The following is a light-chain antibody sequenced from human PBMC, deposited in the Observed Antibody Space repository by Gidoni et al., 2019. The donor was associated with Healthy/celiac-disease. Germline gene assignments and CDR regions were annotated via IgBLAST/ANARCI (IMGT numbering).Light chain of an antibody. CDR1: QSVSSSY. J-gene: IGKJ3*01. Sequence: EIVLTPSPGTLSLSPGERDTLSCRASQSVSSSYLAWYQQKPGQAPRLLLYGASSRATGITDRFSGSGSGTDFTLTISRLEPEDCAVYYCQQYGSSPPFTFGPGTKVDIK. V-gene: IGKV3-20*01. CDR2: GAS. CDR3: QQYGSSPPFT.